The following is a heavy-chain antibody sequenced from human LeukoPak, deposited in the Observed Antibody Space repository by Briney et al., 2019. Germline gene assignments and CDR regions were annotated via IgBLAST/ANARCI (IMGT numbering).Heavy chain of an antibody. CDR3: ARVHDSSDGY. CDR1: GFTFSSYS. D-gene: IGHD3-22*01. V-gene: IGHV3-48*01. Sequence: GGSLRLSCAASGFTFSSYSMNWVRQAPGKGPEWVSYISSSSSTIYYADSVKGRFTISRDNAKNSLYLQMNSLRAEDTAVYYCARVHDSSDGYWGQGTLVTVSS. CDR2: ISSSSSTI. J-gene: IGHJ4*02.